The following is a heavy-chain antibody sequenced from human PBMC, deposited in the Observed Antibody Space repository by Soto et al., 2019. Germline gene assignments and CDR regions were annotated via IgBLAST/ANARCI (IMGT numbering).Heavy chain of an antibody. D-gene: IGHD3-3*01. Sequence: QLQLQESGPGLVKPSETLSLTCTVSGGSINNSSYHWGWIRQSPGKGLEWIGSIYYSGSTYYNPSLKSRVIISVDTSKNQFSLKLNSVTAADTAVYHCARHGRVGFCSVGTYNYYGMDVWGQGTTITVSS. CDR1: GGSINNSSYH. V-gene: IGHV4-39*01. J-gene: IGHJ6*02. CDR3: ARHGRVGFCSVGTYNYYGMDV. CDR2: IYYSGST.